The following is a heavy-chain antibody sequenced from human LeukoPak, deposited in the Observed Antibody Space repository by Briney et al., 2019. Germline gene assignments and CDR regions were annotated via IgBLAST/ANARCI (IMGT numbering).Heavy chain of an antibody. CDR1: GGSISSGNW. V-gene: IGHV4-4*02. D-gene: IGHD3-10*01. CDR3: ARDLGGYYGSGSSWFDP. J-gene: IGHJ5*02. CDR2: ILHTEST. Sequence: SETLSLTCAVSGGSISSGNWWSWVRQPPGKGLEWIGEILHTESTNYNPSLKSRVTMSVDKSKNQFSLKLSSVTAADTAVYYCARDLGGYYGSGSSWFDPWGQGTLVTVSS.